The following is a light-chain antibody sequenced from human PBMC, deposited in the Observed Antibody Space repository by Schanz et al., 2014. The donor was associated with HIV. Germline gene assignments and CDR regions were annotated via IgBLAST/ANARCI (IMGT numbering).Light chain of an antibody. CDR1: QTISRH. CDR2: GAS. J-gene: IGKJ1*01. CDR3: QQYGSSPL. Sequence: EIVLTQSPGTLSLSPGERATLSCRASQTISRHLAWYQQKPGQAPRLLIYGASSRATGIPDRFSGSGSGTDFTLTISRLEPEDFAVYYCQQYGSSPLFGQGTKVEIK. V-gene: IGKV3-20*01.